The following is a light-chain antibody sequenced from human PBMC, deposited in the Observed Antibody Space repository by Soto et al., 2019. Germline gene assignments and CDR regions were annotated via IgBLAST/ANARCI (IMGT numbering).Light chain of an antibody. CDR3: QQYNSYLYN. J-gene: IGKJ2*01. CDR2: KAS. V-gene: IGKV1-5*03. Sequence: DIQMTQSPSTLSASVGDRVTITCRASQSISSWLAWYQQKPGKAPKLLIYKASSLESGVPSRFSGSGSGTEFTLTISSLQPDDFATYYCQQYNSYLYNFGQGTKVDIK. CDR1: QSISSW.